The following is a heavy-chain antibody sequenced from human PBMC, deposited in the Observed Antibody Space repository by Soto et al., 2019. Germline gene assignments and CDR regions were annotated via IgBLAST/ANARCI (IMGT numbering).Heavy chain of an antibody. Sequence: EVPLLESGGGLVQPGGSLRLSCAASGFTFSSYAMSWVRQAPGKGLEWVSAISGSGGSTYYADSVKGRFTISRDKSKNPLYLQMNSLRAEDTAVYYCAKGRVVVPAAPLDCWGQGTLVTVSS. J-gene: IGHJ4*02. CDR1: GFTFSSYA. V-gene: IGHV3-23*01. CDR3: AKGRVVVPAAPLDC. D-gene: IGHD2-2*01. CDR2: ISGSGGST.